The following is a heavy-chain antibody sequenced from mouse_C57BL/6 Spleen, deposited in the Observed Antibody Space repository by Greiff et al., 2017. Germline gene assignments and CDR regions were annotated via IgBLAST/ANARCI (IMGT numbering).Heavy chain of an antibody. D-gene: IGHD1-1*01. CDR1: GYTFTSYW. CDR3: ARVYGSYYFDY. J-gene: IGHJ2*01. Sequence: QVQLQQPGAELVKPGASVKLSCKASGYTFTSYWMQWVKQRPGQGLEWIGEIDPSDSYTNYNQKFKGKATLTVDTSSSTAYMQLSSLTSEDSAVYYCARVYGSYYFDYWGQGTTLTVSS. V-gene: IGHV1-50*01. CDR2: IDPSDSYT.